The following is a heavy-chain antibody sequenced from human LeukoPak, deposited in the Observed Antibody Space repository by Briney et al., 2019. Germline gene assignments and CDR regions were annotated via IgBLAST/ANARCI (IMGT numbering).Heavy chain of an antibody. D-gene: IGHD3-10*01. V-gene: IGHV4-59*01. CDR1: GGSISSYY. CDR3: ARDLKHLYGSGSYSWYFDL. J-gene: IGHJ2*01. CDR2: IYYGGST. Sequence: PSETLSLTCTVSGGSISSYYWSWIRQPPGKGLEWIGYIYYGGSTNYNPSLKSRVTISVDTSKNQFSLKLSSVTAADTAVYYCARDLKHLYGSGSYSWYFDLWGRGTLVTVSS.